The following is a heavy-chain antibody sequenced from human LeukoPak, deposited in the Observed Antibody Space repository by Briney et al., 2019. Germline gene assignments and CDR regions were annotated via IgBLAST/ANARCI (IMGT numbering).Heavy chain of an antibody. CDR3: ARGSGHMVRGVIIH. J-gene: IGHJ4*02. CDR1: GGTFSSYA. V-gene: IGHV1-69*04. CDR2: IIPILGIA. Sequence: GASVKVSCKASGGTFSSYAISWVRQAPGQGLEWMGTIIPILGIANYAQKFQGRVTITADKSTSTAYMELSSLRSEDTAVYYCARGSGHMVRGVIIHWGQGTLVTVSS. D-gene: IGHD3-10*01.